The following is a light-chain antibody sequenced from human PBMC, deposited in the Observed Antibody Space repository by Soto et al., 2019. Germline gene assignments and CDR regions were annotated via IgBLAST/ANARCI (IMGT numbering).Light chain of an antibody. J-gene: IGKJ1*01. CDR2: GAS. Sequence: EIVMTQSPATLSVSPGERATLSCRASQSVNSNLAWYQQKPGQAPRLLIYGASTRATGIPARFSGSGSETEFTLTISSLQSEDFAVYYCQHYNNWPPWTFGQGNKVEIK. CDR1: QSVNSN. CDR3: QHYNNWPPWT. V-gene: IGKV3-15*01.